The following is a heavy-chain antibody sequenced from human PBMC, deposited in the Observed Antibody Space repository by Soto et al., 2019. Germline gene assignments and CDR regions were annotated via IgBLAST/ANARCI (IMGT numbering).Heavy chain of an antibody. CDR2: INPNSDGT. Sequence: GASVKVSCKASGYTFTDYYMHWVRQAPGQGLEWMGWINPNSDGTNYARKFQGRVTMTRDTSISTAYMELSRLRSDDTAVYYCARDFGETPNEVSYRFHHWGQGTLVTVSS. J-gene: IGHJ4*02. CDR3: ARDFGETPNEVSYRFHH. CDR1: GYTFTDYY. V-gene: IGHV1-2*02. D-gene: IGHD3-16*01.